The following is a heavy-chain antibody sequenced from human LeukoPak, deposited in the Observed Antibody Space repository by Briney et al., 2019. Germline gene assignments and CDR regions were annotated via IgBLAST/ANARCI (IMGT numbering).Heavy chain of an antibody. D-gene: IGHD4-23*01. J-gene: IGHJ3*02. CDR1: GFTFDDYA. CDR3: AKDTPTTGVNAFDI. V-gene: IGHV3-9*01. Sequence: GGTLRLSCAASGFTFDDYAMHWVRQAPGKGLEWVSGISWNSGSIGYADSVKGRFTISRDNAKNSLYLQMNSLRAEDTALYYCAKDTPTTGVNAFDIWGQGTMVTVSS. CDR2: ISWNSGSI.